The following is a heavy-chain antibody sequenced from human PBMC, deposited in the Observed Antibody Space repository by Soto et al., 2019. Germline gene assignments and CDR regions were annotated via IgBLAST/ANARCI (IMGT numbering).Heavy chain of an antibody. V-gene: IGHV3-49*04. Sequence: QAGGSLRLSCTTSGFTFGDYAMSWVRQAPGKGLEWVGFIRSKAYGATTEYAASVKGRFTTSRDDSKSIAYLQMNSLQTEDTAVYFCSRNVIANYWGQGTLVTVSS. CDR3: SRNVIANY. CDR1: GFTFGDYA. J-gene: IGHJ4*02. CDR2: IRSKAYGATT. D-gene: IGHD2-21*01.